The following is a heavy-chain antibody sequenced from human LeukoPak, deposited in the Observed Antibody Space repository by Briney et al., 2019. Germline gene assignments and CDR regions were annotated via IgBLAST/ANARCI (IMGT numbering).Heavy chain of an antibody. V-gene: IGHV3-21*01. J-gene: IGHJ5*02. Sequence: PGGSLRLSCAASGVTFSSDSMSSGSQGPGEGVEWGSSISSSRSDIYYADSVKGQFTIPRENAKNSLYLQMNSLRAGDTAVYYCAREAGGYCSGGSCSDTGGFDPWGQGTLVTVSS. D-gene: IGHD2-15*01. CDR3: AREAGGYCSGGSCSDTGGFDP. CDR2: ISSSRSDI. CDR1: GVTFSSDS.